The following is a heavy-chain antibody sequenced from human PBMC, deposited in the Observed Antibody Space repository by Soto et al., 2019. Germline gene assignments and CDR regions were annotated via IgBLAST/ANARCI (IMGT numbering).Heavy chain of an antibody. Sequence: QVQLQESGPGLVKPSETLSLTCTVAGCSISSYYWSWIRQPPGKGLEWIGYIYYSGSTNYNPSLTCRVTISVDTSKNQFSLKLRSVTAADTAVYYCARTGYSSSWFYFDYWGQGTLVTVSS. D-gene: IGHD6-13*01. CDR2: IYYSGST. CDR1: GCSISSYY. CDR3: ARTGYSSSWFYFDY. J-gene: IGHJ4*02. V-gene: IGHV4-59*01.